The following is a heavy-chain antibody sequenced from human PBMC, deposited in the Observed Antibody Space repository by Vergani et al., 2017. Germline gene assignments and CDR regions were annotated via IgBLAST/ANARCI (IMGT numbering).Heavy chain of an antibody. CDR3: ARDRGLNYYDSSGYYSHFDY. V-gene: IGHV1-69*13. J-gene: IGHJ4*02. D-gene: IGHD3-22*01. CDR2: IIPIFGTA. CDR1: GGTFSSDA. Sequence: QVQLVQSGAEVKKPGSSVKVSCKASGGTFSSDAISWVRQAPGQGLEWMGRIIPIFGTANYAQKFQGRVTITADESTSTAYMELSSLRSEDTAVYYCARDRGLNYYDSSGYYSHFDYWGQGTLVTVSS.